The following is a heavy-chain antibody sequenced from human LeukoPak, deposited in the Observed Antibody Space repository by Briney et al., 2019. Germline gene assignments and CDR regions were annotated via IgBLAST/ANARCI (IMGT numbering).Heavy chain of an antibody. CDR1: GFTFSSYA. J-gene: IGHJ4*02. CDR2: ISYDGSNK. V-gene: IGHV3-30*14. Sequence: TGGSLRLSCAASGFTFSSYAMHWVRQAPGKGLEWVAVISYDGSNKYYADSVKGRFTISRDNSRNTLYLQMNSLRAEDTAVYYCAKASYSSGPFDYWGQGTLVTVSS. D-gene: IGHD6-19*01. CDR3: AKASYSSGPFDY.